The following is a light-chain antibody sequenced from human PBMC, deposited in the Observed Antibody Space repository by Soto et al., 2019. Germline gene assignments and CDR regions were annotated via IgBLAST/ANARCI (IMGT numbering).Light chain of an antibody. CDR1: QSVSSY. CDR3: QQRSGWT. Sequence: EIVLTQSPATLSLSPGERATLSCRASQSVSSYLAWYQQKPGQAPRLLIYDASNRATGIPARFSGSGSGTDFTLTISSLEPEDFADYYCQQRSGWTFGQGTKVDIK. CDR2: DAS. V-gene: IGKV3-11*01. J-gene: IGKJ1*01.